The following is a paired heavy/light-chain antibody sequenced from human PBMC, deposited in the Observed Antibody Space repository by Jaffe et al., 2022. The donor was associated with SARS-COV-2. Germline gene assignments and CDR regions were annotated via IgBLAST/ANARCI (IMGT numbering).Light chain of an antibody. Sequence: DIVMTQSPDSLAVSLGERATINCKSSRSVLYSSNNKNYLGWYQQKPGQPPKLLIYWASTRESGVPDRFSGSGSGTDFTLTISSLQAEDVAVYYCQQYYSTLPTFGPGTKVDIK. CDR3: QQYYSTLPT. CDR1: RSVLYSSNNKNY. V-gene: IGKV4-1*01. CDR2: WAS. J-gene: IGKJ3*01.
Heavy chain of an antibody. Sequence: QVQLQESGPGLVKPSETLSLTCTVSGGSISGYHLNWIRQSPGQGLEWIGHIYYSGATSYNPSLKSRVTISVDTSKNQFSLRLASVTPADTAVYYCARASIWNDLLLDCWGQGTLVTVSP. CDR3: ARASIWNDLLLDC. D-gene: IGHD1-1*01. CDR2: IYYSGAT. J-gene: IGHJ4*02. CDR1: GGSISGYH. V-gene: IGHV4-59*01.